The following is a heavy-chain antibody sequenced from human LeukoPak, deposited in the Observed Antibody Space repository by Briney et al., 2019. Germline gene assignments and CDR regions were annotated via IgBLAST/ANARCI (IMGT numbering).Heavy chain of an antibody. D-gene: IGHD2-2*01. CDR3: ARDPDIVVVPAAKSYYGMDV. CDR2: IIPIFGTA. CDR1: GGTLSSYA. Sequence: SVKVSCKASGGTLSSYAISWVRQAPGQGLEWMGGIIPIFGTANYAQKFQGRVTITADESTSTAYMELSSLRSEDTAVYYCARDPDIVVVPAAKSYYGMDVWGKGTTVTVSS. J-gene: IGHJ6*04. V-gene: IGHV1-69*01.